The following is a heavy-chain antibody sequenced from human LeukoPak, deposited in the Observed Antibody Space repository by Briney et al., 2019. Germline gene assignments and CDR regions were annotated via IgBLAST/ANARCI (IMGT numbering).Heavy chain of an antibody. Sequence: SGGSLRLSCAASGFTFSNAWMTWVRQAPGKGLEWVGHIKSRSDGGTTDYAAPVKGRFSISRDDSKNTLYLQMNTLKTEDTAVYYCTTDSFTVIVPTAKGPWGQGTLVTVSS. CDR3: TTDSFTVIVPTAKGP. V-gene: IGHV3-15*01. CDR1: GFTFSNAW. D-gene: IGHD2-2*01. J-gene: IGHJ5*02. CDR2: IKSRSDGGTT.